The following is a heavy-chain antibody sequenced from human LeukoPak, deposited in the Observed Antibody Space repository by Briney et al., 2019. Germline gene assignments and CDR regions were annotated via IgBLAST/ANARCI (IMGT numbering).Heavy chain of an antibody. Sequence: PGGSLRLSCAASGFTVSSNYMSWVRQAPGKGLEWVSVIYSGGSTYYADSVKGRFTISRDNSKNTLYLQMNNLRAEDTAVYYCARDLAAAGTDYWGQGTLVTVSS. CDR1: GFTVSSNY. D-gene: IGHD6-13*01. CDR3: ARDLAAAGTDY. V-gene: IGHV3-66*01. CDR2: IYSGGST. J-gene: IGHJ4*02.